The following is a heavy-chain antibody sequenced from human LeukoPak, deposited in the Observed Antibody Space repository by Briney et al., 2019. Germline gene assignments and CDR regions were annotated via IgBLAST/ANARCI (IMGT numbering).Heavy chain of an antibody. D-gene: IGHD4-17*01. CDR2: VYQSGNT. CDR1: GDSITSDKW. Sequence: SETLSLTCAVSGDSITSDKWWSWVRQPPGKGLEWIGEVYQSGNTYYNPSLKSRVTISADNSKNQFSPRLTSVTAADTAVYYCARVDYGDYRVWFDPWGQGTLVTVSS. CDR3: ARVDYGDYRVWFDP. J-gene: IGHJ5*02. V-gene: IGHV4-4*02.